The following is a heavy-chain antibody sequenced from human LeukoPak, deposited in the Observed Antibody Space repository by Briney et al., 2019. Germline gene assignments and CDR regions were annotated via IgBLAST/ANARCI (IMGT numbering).Heavy chain of an antibody. V-gene: IGHV4-38-2*01. CDR1: GDFVNSDYY. D-gene: IGHD3-10*01. CDR3: ARHPQHFGSGSYYTPFDY. CDR2: IYRSGSP. J-gene: IGHJ4*02. Sequence: PSETLSLTCGVSGDFVNSDYYWGWIRQPPGKGLERIGSIYRSGSPTYNESLKSRVTISVDTSKKQFSLKLSSVTAADTAVYYCARHPQHFGSGSYYTPFDYWGQGTLVTVSS.